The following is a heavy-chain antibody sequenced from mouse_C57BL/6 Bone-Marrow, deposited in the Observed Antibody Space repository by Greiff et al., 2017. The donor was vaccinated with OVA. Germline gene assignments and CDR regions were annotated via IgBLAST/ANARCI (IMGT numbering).Heavy chain of an antibody. Sequence: EVKVVESGGGLVQPKGSLKLSCAASGFTFNTYAMHWVRQAPGKGLEWVARIRSKSSNYATYYADSVKDRFTISRDDSQSMLYLQMNNLKTEDTAMYYCVRDKGYYYGSSPWLAYWGQGTLVTVSA. CDR1: GFTFNTYA. CDR3: VRDKGYYYGSSPWLAY. V-gene: IGHV10-3*01. D-gene: IGHD1-1*01. J-gene: IGHJ3*01. CDR2: IRSKSSNYAT.